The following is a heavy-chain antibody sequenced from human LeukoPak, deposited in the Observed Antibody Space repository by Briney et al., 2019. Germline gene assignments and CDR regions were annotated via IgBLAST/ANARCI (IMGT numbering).Heavy chain of an antibody. J-gene: IGHJ5*02. CDR1: GGTFSSYA. V-gene: IGHV1-69*13. D-gene: IGHD5-24*01. CDR2: IIPIFGTA. CDR3: AREASRDGYNYAHPHWFDP. Sequence: ASVKVSCKASGGTFSSYAISWVRQAPGQGLEWMGGIIPIFGTANYAQKFQGRVTITADESTSTAYMELSSLGSEDTAVYYCAREASRDGYNYAHPHWFDPWGQGTLVTVSS.